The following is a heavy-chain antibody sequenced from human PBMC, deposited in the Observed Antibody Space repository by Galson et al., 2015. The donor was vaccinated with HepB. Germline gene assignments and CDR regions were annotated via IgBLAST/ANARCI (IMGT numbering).Heavy chain of an antibody. CDR1: GFTFSSYG. J-gene: IGHJ4*02. CDR3: ARGVTMVRGEALDY. Sequence: SLRLSCAASGFTFSSYGMHWVRQAPGKGLEWVAVIWYDGSNKYYADSVKGRFTISRDNSKNTLYLQMNSLRAEDTAVYYCARGVTMVRGEALDYWGQGTLVTVSS. D-gene: IGHD3-10*01. V-gene: IGHV3-33*01. CDR2: IWYDGSNK.